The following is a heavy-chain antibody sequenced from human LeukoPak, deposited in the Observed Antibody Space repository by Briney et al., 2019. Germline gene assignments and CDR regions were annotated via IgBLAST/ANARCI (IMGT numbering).Heavy chain of an antibody. J-gene: IGHJ4*02. CDR3: AKAKGWLQIFDY. D-gene: IGHD6-19*01. Sequence: GGSLRLSCAASGFTFSSYTMNWVRQAPGKGLEWVSTISGSAGSTYYADSVKGRFTISRDNSKNTLYLQMNSLRAEDTAVYYCAKAKGWLQIFDYWGQGTLVIVSS. CDR2: ISGSAGST. CDR1: GFTFSSYT. V-gene: IGHV3-23*01.